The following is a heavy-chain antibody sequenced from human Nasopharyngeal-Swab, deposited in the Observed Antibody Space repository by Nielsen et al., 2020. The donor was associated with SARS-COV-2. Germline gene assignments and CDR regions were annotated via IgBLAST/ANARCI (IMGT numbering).Heavy chain of an antibody. CDR2: IGTVGDT. D-gene: IGHD5-12*01. CDR3: ARAGVATSYYYYYGMDV. J-gene: IGHJ6*02. Sequence: ETLSLTCAASGFTFSSYDMHWVRQATGKGLEWVSAIGTVGDTYYPGSVKGRFTISRENAKNSLYLQMNSLRAGDTAVYYCARAGVATSYYYYYGMDVWGQGTTVTVSS. CDR1: GFTFSSYD. V-gene: IGHV3-13*01.